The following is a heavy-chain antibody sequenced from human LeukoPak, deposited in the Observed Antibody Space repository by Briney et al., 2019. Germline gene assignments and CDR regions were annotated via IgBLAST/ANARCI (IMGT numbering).Heavy chain of an antibody. Sequence: GGSLRLSCAASGFTFSSYSMNWVRQAPGKGLEWVSSISSSSNYIYYADSVKGRLTISRDNSKNTVFLQMNSLRDEDTAVYYCAKDTRSPGTAVAGHKNWFDPWGQGTPVTVSS. V-gene: IGHV3-21*04. CDR3: AKDTRSPGTAVAGHKNWFDP. J-gene: IGHJ5*02. CDR1: GFTFSSYS. D-gene: IGHD6-19*01. CDR2: ISSSSNYI.